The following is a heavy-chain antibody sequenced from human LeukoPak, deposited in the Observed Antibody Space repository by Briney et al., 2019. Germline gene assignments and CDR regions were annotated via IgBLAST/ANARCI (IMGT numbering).Heavy chain of an antibody. CDR3: ARPMPGYYYGMDV. Sequence: GGSLRLSCAASGFTVSSNYMSRVRQAPGKGLEWVSVIYSGGSTYYADSVKGRFTISRHNSKNTLYLQMNSLRAEDTAVYYCARPMPGYYYGMDVWGQGTTVTVSS. J-gene: IGHJ6*02. CDR1: GFTVSSNY. V-gene: IGHV3-53*04. D-gene: IGHD2-2*01. CDR2: IYSGGST.